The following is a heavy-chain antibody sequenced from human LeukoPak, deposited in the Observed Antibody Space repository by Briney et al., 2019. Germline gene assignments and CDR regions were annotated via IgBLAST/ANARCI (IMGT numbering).Heavy chain of an antibody. J-gene: IGHJ6*03. V-gene: IGHV3-30*04. CDR2: MSYDGSNK. D-gene: IGHD6-19*01. CDR3: ARRLAVAFYYYYMDV. Sequence: GGSLRLSCAASGFTFSSYAMHWVRQAPGKGLEWVAVMSYDGSNKYYADSVKGRFTISRDNSKNTLYLQMNSLRAEDTAVYYCARRLAVAFYYYYMDVWGKGTTVTISS. CDR1: GFTFSSYA.